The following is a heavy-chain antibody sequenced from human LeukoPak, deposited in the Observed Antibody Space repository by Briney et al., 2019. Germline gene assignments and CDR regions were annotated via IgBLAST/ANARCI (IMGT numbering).Heavy chain of an antibody. CDR3: ARGYIAAAQGNWFDP. Sequence: GGSLRLSCAASGFTFSSYSMNWVRQAPGKGLEWVSSISSSSSYIYYADSVKGRFTISRDNAKNSLYLQTNSLRAEDTAVYYCARGYIAAAQGNWFDPWGQGTLVTVSS. CDR2: ISSSSSYI. D-gene: IGHD6-13*01. V-gene: IGHV3-21*01. CDR1: GFTFSSYS. J-gene: IGHJ5*02.